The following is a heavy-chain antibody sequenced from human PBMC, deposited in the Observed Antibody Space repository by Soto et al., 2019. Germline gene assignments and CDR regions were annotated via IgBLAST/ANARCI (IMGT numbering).Heavy chain of an antibody. J-gene: IGHJ4*02. CDR1: GGSFSGYY. V-gene: IGHV4-34*01. Sequence: QVQLQQWGAGLLKPSETLSLTCAVYGGSFSGYYWSWIRQPPGKGLEWIGESHHSGSTNYHPSLKGRVTISVDTSKIQFSLKLSSVTAADTAVYYCARGRDTSSCFDYWGQGTLVTVSS. CDR3: ARGRDTSSCFDY. CDR2: SHHSGST.